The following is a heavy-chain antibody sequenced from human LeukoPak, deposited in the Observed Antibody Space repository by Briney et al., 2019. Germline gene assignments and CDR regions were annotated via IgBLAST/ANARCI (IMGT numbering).Heavy chain of an antibody. D-gene: IGHD6-13*01. V-gene: IGHV3-7*01. CDR2: IRQDGSDK. Sequence: PGGSLRLSCAASGFTFSSYWMSWVRQAPGKGLEWVANIRQDGSDKYYVDSVKGRFTISRDNSKNTLYLQMNSLRAEDTAVYYCAKDPSIAAPYYMDVWGKGTTVTVSS. CDR3: AKDPSIAAPYYMDV. J-gene: IGHJ6*03. CDR1: GFTFSSYW.